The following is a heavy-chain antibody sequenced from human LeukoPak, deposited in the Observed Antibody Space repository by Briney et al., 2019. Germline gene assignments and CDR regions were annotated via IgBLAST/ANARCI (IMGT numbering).Heavy chain of an antibody. CDR1: GFTFSSYA. D-gene: IGHD1-26*01. Sequence: GGSLRLYCAASGFTFSSYAMSWVRQAPGKGLEWVSAISGSGGSTYYADSVKGRFTISRDNSKNTLYLQMNSLRAEDTAVYYCAKVGLWELAEYFQHWGQGTLVTVSS. CDR2: ISGSGGST. CDR3: AKVGLWELAEYFQH. V-gene: IGHV3-23*01. J-gene: IGHJ1*01.